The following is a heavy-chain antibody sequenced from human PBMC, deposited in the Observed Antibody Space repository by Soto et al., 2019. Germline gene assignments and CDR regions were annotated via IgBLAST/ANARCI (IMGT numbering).Heavy chain of an antibody. CDR2: ISNDGSTT. CDR3: AKWSGLGDA. D-gene: IGHD3-10*01. V-gene: IGHV3-23*01. J-gene: IGHJ5*02. CDR1: GFTLSSNS. Sequence: GGSLRLSCAASGFTLSSNSMAWVRQAPGKRLQWVSGISNDGSTTFYIDSVRGRFTISRDTPTNTLYLQMDSLRVEDTAVYFCAKWSGLGDAWGQGTLVTVSS.